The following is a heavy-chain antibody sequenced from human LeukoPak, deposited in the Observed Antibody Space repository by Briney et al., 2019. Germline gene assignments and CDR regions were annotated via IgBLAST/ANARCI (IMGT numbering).Heavy chain of an antibody. D-gene: IGHD7-27*01. Sequence: GASVKVSCKASGYTFTSYRIIWVRQAPGQGLELMGWISGYNGNTNYAQKLQGRVTMTTDTSTTTDSMELRSLTSDDAAVYYCARLELGPRSWFDPWGQGTLVFVSS. J-gene: IGHJ5*02. CDR2: ISGYNGNT. CDR1: GYTFTSYR. CDR3: ARLELGPRSWFDP. V-gene: IGHV1-18*01.